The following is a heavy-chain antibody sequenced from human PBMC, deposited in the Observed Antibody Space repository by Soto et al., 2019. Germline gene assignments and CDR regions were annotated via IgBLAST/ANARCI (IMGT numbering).Heavy chain of an antibody. J-gene: IGHJ4*02. V-gene: IGHV5-51*01. CDR1: GYSFDNYW. D-gene: IGHD3-9*01. Sequence: GESLKISCKASGYSFDNYWIGWVRQVPGKGLEYMGIIYPDDSDTRYSPSFQGQVTISADKSISTAYLQWSSLKASDTAIFYCAGSSRILTGSVRYFDYRGKGT. CDR3: AGSSRILTGSVRYFDY. CDR2: IYPDDSDT.